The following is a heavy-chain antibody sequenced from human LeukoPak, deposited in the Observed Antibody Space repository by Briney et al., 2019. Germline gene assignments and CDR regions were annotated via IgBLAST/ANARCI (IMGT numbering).Heavy chain of an antibody. CDR1: GFTFSSYS. J-gene: IGHJ4*02. D-gene: IGHD3-22*01. CDR2: ISSSSSYI. CDR3: ATDGQWLAGYYYDSSGPLDY. V-gene: IGHV3-21*01. Sequence: GGSLRLPCAASGFTFSSYSMNWVRQAPGKGLEWVSSISSSSSYIYYADSVKGRFTISRDNAKNSLYMQMNSLRAEDRAVYYCATDGQWLAGYYYDSSGPLDYWGQATLVTVSS.